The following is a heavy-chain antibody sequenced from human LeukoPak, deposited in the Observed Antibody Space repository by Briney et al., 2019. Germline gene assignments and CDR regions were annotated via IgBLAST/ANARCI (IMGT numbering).Heavy chain of an antibody. J-gene: IGHJ3*02. CDR2: ISGSGGST. V-gene: IGHV3-23*01. CDR3: ARDRVVGAHDAFDI. CDR1: GFTFSTYT. Sequence: PGGSLRLSCATSGFTFSTYTMSWVRQAPGKGLEWVSAISGSGGSTHYADSVKGRFTISRDNSKNTLYLQMNSLRAEDTAVYYCARDRVVGAHDAFDIWGQGTMVTVSS. D-gene: IGHD1-26*01.